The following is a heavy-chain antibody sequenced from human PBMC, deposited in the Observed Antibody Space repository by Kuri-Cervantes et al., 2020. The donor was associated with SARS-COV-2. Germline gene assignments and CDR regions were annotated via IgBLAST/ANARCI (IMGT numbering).Heavy chain of an antibody. CDR3: AKALAVAGNYGMDV. V-gene: IGHV3-23*01. CDR2: ISGSGGST. CDR1: GFTFSSYA. Sequence: GGSLRLSCAASGFTFSSYAMSWVRQAPGKGLEWVSAISGSGGSTYYADSVKGRFTISRDNSKNTLYLQMNSLRAEDTAVYYCAKALAVAGNYGMDVWGQGTTVTVSS. D-gene: IGHD6-19*01. J-gene: IGHJ6*02.